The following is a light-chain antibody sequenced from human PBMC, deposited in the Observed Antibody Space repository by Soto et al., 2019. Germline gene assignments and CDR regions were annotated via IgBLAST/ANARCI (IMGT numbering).Light chain of an antibody. CDR2: DAS. Sequence: DIQMTQSPSTLSASVGDRVSITCRASQSISNWLAWYQQKPGNAPKLLISDASNLQSGVPSRFSGSGSVTEFTLTISSLQPDDFATYYCQQYNTYSPWTFGQGTKVEIK. CDR1: QSISNW. CDR3: QQYNTYSPWT. V-gene: IGKV1-5*01. J-gene: IGKJ1*01.